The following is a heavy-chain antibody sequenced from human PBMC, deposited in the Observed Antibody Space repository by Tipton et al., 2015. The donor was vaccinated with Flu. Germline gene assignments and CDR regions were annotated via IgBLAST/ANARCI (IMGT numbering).Heavy chain of an antibody. D-gene: IGHD3-3*01. CDR1: GGSFSGYY. CDR2: INHSGST. CDR3: ARGSSYYDFWSGYYWEGDERGYYGMGV. V-gene: IGHV4-34*01. J-gene: IGHJ6*04. Sequence: TLSLTCAVYGGSFSGYYWSWIRQPPGKGLEWIGEINHSGSTNYNPSLKSRVTISVDTSKNQFSLKLSSVTAADTAVYYCARGSSYYDFWSGYYWEGDERGYYGMGVWGKGTTVTVSS.